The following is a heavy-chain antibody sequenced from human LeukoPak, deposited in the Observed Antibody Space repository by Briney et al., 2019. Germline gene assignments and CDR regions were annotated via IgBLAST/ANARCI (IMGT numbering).Heavy chain of an antibody. CDR3: ARVYGYSSSFFDY. CDR1: GGTFSSYA. J-gene: IGHJ4*02. Sequence: ASVKVSCKASGGTFSSYAISWVRQAPGQGLEWMGRIIPILGIANYAQKFQGRVTITADKSTSTAYMELSSLRSEDTAVYYCARVYGYSSSFFDYWGQGTLVTVSS. D-gene: IGHD6-13*01. CDR2: IIPILGIA. V-gene: IGHV1-69*04.